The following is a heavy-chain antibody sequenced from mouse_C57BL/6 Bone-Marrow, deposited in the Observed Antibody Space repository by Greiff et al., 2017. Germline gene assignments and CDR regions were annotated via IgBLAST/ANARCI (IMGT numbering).Heavy chain of an antibody. CDR2: INPRNGGT. Sequence: QVHVKQPGTELVKPGASVKLSCKASGYTFTSYWMHWVKQRPGQGLEWIGNINPRNGGTNYNEKFKSKATLTVDKSSSTAYMQLSRPTSEDSAVYYCEGIYYYGSGYFDVWGTGTTVTVSS. CDR3: EGIYYYGSGYFDV. D-gene: IGHD1-1*01. J-gene: IGHJ1*03. V-gene: IGHV1-53*01. CDR1: GYTFTSYW.